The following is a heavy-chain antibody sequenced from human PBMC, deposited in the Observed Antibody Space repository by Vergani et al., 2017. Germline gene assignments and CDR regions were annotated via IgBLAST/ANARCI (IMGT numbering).Heavy chain of an antibody. CDR2: IDHTGRP. D-gene: IGHD4-11*01. J-gene: IGHJ6*03. CDR3: ARVNTETNGHLYYYYYMDV. V-gene: IGHV4-34*01. Sequence: QVQLQQWGGGLLKPSETLSLTCVVHGGSFTSYHWTWIRQSPGEGLEWVGDIDHTGRPDYNTSLKSRPTISVDKSRNQFTLTLKSVTATDTAIYFCARVNTETNGHLYYYYYMDVWGQGTAVTVS. CDR1: GGSFTSYH.